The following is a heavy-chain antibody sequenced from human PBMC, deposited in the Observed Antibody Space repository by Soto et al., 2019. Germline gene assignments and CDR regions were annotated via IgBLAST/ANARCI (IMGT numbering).Heavy chain of an antibody. CDR2: INPNGGST. CDR3: ASPPPYGFYYYYGMDV. Sequence: ASVKVSCKASGYTFTNYHMHWVRQAPGQGLEWMGIINPNGGSTSYAQKFQGRVTMTRDTSTSTVYMEPSGLRSEDTAVYYCASPPPYGFYYYYGMDVWGQGPTVTVSS. CDR1: GYTFTNYH. V-gene: IGHV1-46*01. J-gene: IGHJ6*02. D-gene: IGHD4-17*01.